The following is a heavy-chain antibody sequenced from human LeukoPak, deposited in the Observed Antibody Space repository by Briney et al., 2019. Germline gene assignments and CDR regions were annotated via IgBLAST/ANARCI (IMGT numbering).Heavy chain of an antibody. J-gene: IGHJ4*02. D-gene: IGHD2-2*01. CDR2: IRSKAYGGTT. CDR3: TRALYCSSTSCWDLDY. V-gene: IGHV3-49*04. CDR1: GFTFGDYA. Sequence: GGSLRLSCTPSGFTFGDYAMSWVRQAPGKRLDWGVFIRSKAYGGTTEYAASVKGRFTISRDDSKSIAYLQMNSLKTEDTAAYYCTRALYCSSTSCWDLDYWGQGTLVTVSS.